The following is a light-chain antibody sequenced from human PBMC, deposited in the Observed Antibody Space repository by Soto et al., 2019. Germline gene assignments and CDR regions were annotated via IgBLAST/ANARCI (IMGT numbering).Light chain of an antibody. CDR1: QSVSSN. CDR3: QQYNKWPPYT. V-gene: IGKV3-15*01. Sequence: EIVMTQSPANLSVSPGERATLSCRASQSVSSNLAWYQQKPGQGPRLLIYGASTRATSIPARFSGSGSATEFTLTINRLQAEDFAVYYCQQYNKWPPYTFGQGTKLEIK. J-gene: IGKJ2*01. CDR2: GAS.